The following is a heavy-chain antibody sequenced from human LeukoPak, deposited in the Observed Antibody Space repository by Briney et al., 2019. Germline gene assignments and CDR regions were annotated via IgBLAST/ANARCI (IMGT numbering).Heavy chain of an antibody. CDR1: GFSFSSYW. D-gene: IGHD3-10*01. Sequence: GGSLRLSCEGSGFSFSSYWMTWVRQLPGKGPEWVANIRQDESERYFADSVKGRFTISRDNAKKSVYLHMSILRAEDTALYYCARLSAYYYGSYFYYYMDVWGKGTTVTVSS. CDR3: ARLSAYYYGSYFYYYMDV. V-gene: IGHV3-7*01. CDR2: IRQDESER. J-gene: IGHJ6*03.